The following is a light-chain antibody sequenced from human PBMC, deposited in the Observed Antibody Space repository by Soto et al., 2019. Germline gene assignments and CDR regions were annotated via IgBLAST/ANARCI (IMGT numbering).Light chain of an antibody. CDR1: QSISSS. V-gene: IGKV1-39*01. J-gene: IGKJ5*01. CDR3: QQGYATPT. Sequence: DIQMTQSPSSLSASVEDRVTITCRASQSISSSLNWYQQKPGKAPKLLIYAASSLQSGVPSRFSGSGSGTDFTLTISSLQPEDFATYYCQQGYATPTFGQGTRLAIK. CDR2: AAS.